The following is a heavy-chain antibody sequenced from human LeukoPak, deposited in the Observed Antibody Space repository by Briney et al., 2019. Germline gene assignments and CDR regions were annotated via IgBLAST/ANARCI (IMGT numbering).Heavy chain of an antibody. CDR2: MYTSGST. Sequence: SETLSLTCSVSGGSISSYYWSWIRQPAGKGLEWIGRMYTSGSTNYNPSLKSRVTMSVDTSKNQVSLKLSSVTAADTAVYYCASDSPDWMGGWSDPWGQGTLVTVSS. D-gene: IGHD2-21*01. CDR3: ASDSPDWMGGWSDP. J-gene: IGHJ5*02. V-gene: IGHV4-4*07. CDR1: GGSISSYY.